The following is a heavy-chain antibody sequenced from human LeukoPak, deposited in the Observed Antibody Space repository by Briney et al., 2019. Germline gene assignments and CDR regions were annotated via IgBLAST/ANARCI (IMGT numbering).Heavy chain of an antibody. V-gene: IGHV3-30*02. J-gene: IGHJ5*02. D-gene: IGHD1-26*01. CDR3: AKDRVFSRVGYWFDP. CDR2: IRYDGSNK. CDR1: GFTFSSYG. Sequence: GGSLRLSCAASGFTFSSYGMHWVRQAPGKGLEWVAFIRYDGSNKYYADSVKGRFTISRDNSKNTLYLQMNSLRAEDTAVYYCAKDRVFSRVGYWFDPWGQGTLVTVSS.